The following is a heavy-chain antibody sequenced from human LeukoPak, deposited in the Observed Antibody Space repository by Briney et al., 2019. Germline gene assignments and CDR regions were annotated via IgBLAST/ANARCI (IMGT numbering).Heavy chain of an antibody. Sequence: SGGSLRLSCAASGFTFSSYGMHWVRQAPGKGLEWVSAISGSGGSTYYADSVKGRFTISRDNSKNTLYLQMNSLRAEDTAVYYCAKAYGYGSGSYYLDYWGQGTLVTVSS. D-gene: IGHD3-10*01. CDR2: ISGSGGST. J-gene: IGHJ4*02. CDR1: GFTFSSYG. V-gene: IGHV3-23*01. CDR3: AKAYGYGSGSYYLDY.